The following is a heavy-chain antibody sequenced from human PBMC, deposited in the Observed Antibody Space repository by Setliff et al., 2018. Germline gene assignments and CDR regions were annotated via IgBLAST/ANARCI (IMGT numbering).Heavy chain of an antibody. CDR1: GASISSYF. V-gene: IGHV4-59*08. CDR3: ARQPRTYVAAGPPFEY. CDR2: IHTSEST. J-gene: IGHJ4*02. D-gene: IGHD6-19*01. Sequence: SETLSLTCSVSGASISSYFWTWIRQPPGKGLEWIGNIHTSESTKYNPSLKSRVTISLDTSKRQFSLRLTSVTAADTAVYYCARQPRTYVAAGPPFEYWGQGTLVTVSS.